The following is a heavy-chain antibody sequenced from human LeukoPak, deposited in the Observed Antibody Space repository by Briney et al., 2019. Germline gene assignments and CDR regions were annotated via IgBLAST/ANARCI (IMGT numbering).Heavy chain of an antibody. CDR3: ARFRSGWYMDY. D-gene: IGHD6-19*01. CDR2: ISYDGSNK. V-gene: IGHV3-30*03. J-gene: IGHJ4*02. CDR1: GFTFSSYG. Sequence: GRSLRLSCAASGFTFSSYGMHWVRQAPGKGLEWVAVISYDGSNKYYADSVKGRFTISRDNSKNTLFLQMSSLRVEDTAVYYCARFRSGWYMDYWGQGTLVTVSS.